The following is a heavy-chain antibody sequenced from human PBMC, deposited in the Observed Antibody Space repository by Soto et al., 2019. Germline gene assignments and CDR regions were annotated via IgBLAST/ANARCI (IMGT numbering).Heavy chain of an antibody. Sequence: SVKVFCKASGGTFSSYAISWVRQAPGQGLEWMGGIIPIFGTANYAQKFQGRVTITADESTSTAYMELSSLRSEDTAVYYCARRPADFYYYGMDVWGQGTTVTVSS. J-gene: IGHJ6*02. V-gene: IGHV1-69*01. CDR1: GGTFSSYA. D-gene: IGHD2-2*01. CDR3: ARRPADFYYYGMDV. CDR2: IIPIFGTA.